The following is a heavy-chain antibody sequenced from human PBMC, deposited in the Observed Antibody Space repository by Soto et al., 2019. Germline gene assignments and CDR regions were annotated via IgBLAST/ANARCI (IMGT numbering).Heavy chain of an antibody. CDR3: ARGHDSSGEVDY. J-gene: IGHJ4*02. V-gene: IGHV1-69*01. CDR2: IIPIFGTA. CDR1: GGTFSSYA. Sequence: QVQLVQSGAEVKKPGSSVKVSCKASGGTFSSYAISWVRQAPGQGLEWMGGIIPIFGTANCAQKFQGRVTITADESTRTADMELSSLRSEDMAVYYCARGHDSSGEVDYWGQGSLVTVSS. D-gene: IGHD3-22*01.